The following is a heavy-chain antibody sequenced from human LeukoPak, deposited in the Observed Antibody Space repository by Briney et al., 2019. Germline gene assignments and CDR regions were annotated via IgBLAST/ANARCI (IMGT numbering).Heavy chain of an antibody. D-gene: IGHD1-26*01. CDR1: GFTFDDYA. Sequence: GGSLRLSCAASGFTFDDYAMHWVRQAPGKGLEWVSGISWNSGSIGYADSVKGRFTISRDNAKNSLYLQMNSLRAGDTALYYCAKDMGIVGVSVPVFDYWGQGTLVTVSS. J-gene: IGHJ4*02. CDR3: AKDMGIVGVSVPVFDY. CDR2: ISWNSGSI. V-gene: IGHV3-9*01.